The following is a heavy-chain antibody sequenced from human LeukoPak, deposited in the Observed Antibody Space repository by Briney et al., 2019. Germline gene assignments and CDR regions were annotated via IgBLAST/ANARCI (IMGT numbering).Heavy chain of an antibody. Sequence: GGSLRLSCAASGFTFSSFDMHWVRQPTGQGLEWVSTIGTASDTYYPGSVEGRFALSRDNANNSLYLQMNSLTAGDTAVYYCARGPPRGKYYYMDVWGKGTTVTVSS. CDR2: IGTASDT. CDR1: GFTFSSFD. D-gene: IGHD1-1*01. J-gene: IGHJ6*03. CDR3: ARGPPRGKYYYMDV. V-gene: IGHV3-13*01.